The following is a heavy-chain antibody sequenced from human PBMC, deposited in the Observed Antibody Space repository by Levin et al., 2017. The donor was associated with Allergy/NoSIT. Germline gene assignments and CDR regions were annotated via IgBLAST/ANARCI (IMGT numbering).Heavy chain of an antibody. CDR3: ARYCHIAAAGTLGYYYYYMDV. CDR1: GFTFSDYY. CDR2: ISSSSSYT. D-gene: IGHD6-13*01. J-gene: IGHJ6*03. Sequence: PGGSLRLSCAASGFTFSDYYMSWIRQAPGKGLEWVSYISSSSSYTNYADSAKGRFTISRDNAKNSLYLQMNSLRAEDTAVYYCARYCHIAAAGTLGYYYYYMDVWGKGTTVTVSS. V-gene: IGHV3-11*03.